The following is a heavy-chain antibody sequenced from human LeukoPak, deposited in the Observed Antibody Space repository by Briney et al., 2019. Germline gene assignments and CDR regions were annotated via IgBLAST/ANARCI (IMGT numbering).Heavy chain of an antibody. D-gene: IGHD3-22*01. Sequence: ASVKVSCKASGGTFSSYAISWVRQAPGQGLEWMGGIIPIFGTANYAQRFQGRVTITADEFTSTAYMELSSLRSEDTAVYYCASRFFSGRSGYDYWGQGTLVTVSS. V-gene: IGHV1-69*01. CDR3: ASRFFSGRSGYDY. CDR1: GGTFSSYA. CDR2: IIPIFGTA. J-gene: IGHJ4*02.